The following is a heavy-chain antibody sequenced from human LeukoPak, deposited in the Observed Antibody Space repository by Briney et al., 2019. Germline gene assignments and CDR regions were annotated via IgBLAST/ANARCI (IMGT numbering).Heavy chain of an antibody. CDR3: AKEDDYGDYSLDY. CDR1: GFTVSSNY. J-gene: IGHJ4*02. Sequence: GGSLRLSCAASGFTVSSNYMSWVRQAPGKGLEWVSAISGSGGSTYYADSVKGRFTISRDNSKNTLYLQMNSLRAEDTAVYYCAKEDDYGDYSLDYWGQGTLVTVSS. V-gene: IGHV3-23*01. D-gene: IGHD4-17*01. CDR2: ISGSGGST.